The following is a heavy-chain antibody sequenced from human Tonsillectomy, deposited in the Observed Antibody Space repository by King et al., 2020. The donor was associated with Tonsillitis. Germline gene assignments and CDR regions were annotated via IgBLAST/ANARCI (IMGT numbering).Heavy chain of an antibody. CDR3: ARLPYNDFWTGFDY. CDR1: GYTFTSYD. D-gene: IGHD3-3*01. V-gene: IGHV1-18*01. Sequence: VQLVESGAEVKKPGASVKVSCKASGYTFTSYDIAWVRQAPGQGLEWMGWIRAYNGNTNYAQRLQGRVTMTTDTSTSTAYMELRSLSSDDTAVYYCARLPYNDFWTGFDYWGQGTLVTVSS. J-gene: IGHJ4*02. CDR2: IRAYNGNT.